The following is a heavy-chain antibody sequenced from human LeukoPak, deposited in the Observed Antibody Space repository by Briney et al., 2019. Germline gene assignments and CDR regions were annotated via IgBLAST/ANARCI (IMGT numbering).Heavy chain of an antibody. J-gene: IGHJ3*02. V-gene: IGHV3-21*01. CDR3: ARRVGGDAFDI. Sequence: PGGALRLSCAASGFTFSSYSVSWVRQAPGKGLEWGSSISSSSSYRYYADSVKGRFTISRDNAKNSLYLQMNSLRAEDTAVYYCARRVGGDAFDIWGQGTMVTVSS. CDR1: GFTFSSYS. CDR2: ISSSSSYR. D-gene: IGHD1-26*01.